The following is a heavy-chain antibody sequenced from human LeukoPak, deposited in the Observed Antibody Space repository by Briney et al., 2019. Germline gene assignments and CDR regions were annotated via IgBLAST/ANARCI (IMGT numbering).Heavy chain of an antibody. V-gene: IGHV4-39*01. J-gene: IGHJ4*02. CDR1: GDSVSSGSSY. CDR3: ARLDWGSGGSGSFDY. CDR2: IYYSGRT. Sequence: SETLSLTCTVSGDSVSSGSSYWGWIRQPPGKGLDWIGSIYYSGRTYYNPSLKSRVTISVDTSKNQFSLKVSSVTAADTAVYYCARLDWGSGGSGSFDYWGQGILVTVSS. D-gene: IGHD7-27*01.